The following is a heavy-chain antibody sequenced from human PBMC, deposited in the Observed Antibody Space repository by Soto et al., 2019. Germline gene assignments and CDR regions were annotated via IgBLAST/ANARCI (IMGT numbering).Heavy chain of an antibody. CDR1: GFSVSGNY. V-gene: IGHV3-53*01. J-gene: IGHJ6*02. CDR3: ARETRDYDYYALDV. Sequence: QTGGSLRLSCAASGFSVSGNYMSWVRQAPGKGLEWVSVIYGGGSTYDADSVKGRVTISRDNSKNTVYLQMNSLRVEDTAVYYCARETRDYDYYALDVWGQGTTVTVSS. CDR2: IYGGGST.